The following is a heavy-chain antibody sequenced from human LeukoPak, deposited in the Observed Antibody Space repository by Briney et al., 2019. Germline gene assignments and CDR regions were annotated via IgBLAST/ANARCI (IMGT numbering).Heavy chain of an antibody. CDR2: IYYSGST. J-gene: IGHJ5*02. Sequence: SETLSLTCTVSGGSISSSSYYWGWIRQPPGKGLEWIGSIYYSGSTYYNPSLKSRVTISVDTSKNQFSLKLSSVTAADTAVYYCARTSAAGMVGRASWFDPWGQGTLVTVSS. D-gene: IGHD6-13*01. V-gene: IGHV4-39*07. CDR1: GGSISSSSYY. CDR3: ARTSAAGMVGRASWFDP.